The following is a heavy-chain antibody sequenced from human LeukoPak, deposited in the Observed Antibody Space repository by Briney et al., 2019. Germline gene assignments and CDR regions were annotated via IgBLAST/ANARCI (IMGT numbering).Heavy chain of an antibody. CDR3: ARSSSGCYYYYMDV. CDR2: IKQDGSEK. CDR1: GFTFSSYW. Sequence: GGSLRLSCAASGFTFSSYWMSWVRQAPGKGLEWVANIKQDGSEKYYVDSVKGRFTISRDNAKNSLYLQMNSLRAEDTAVYYCARSSSGCYYYYMDVWGKGTTVTLSS. V-gene: IGHV3-7*01. J-gene: IGHJ6*03. D-gene: IGHD6-6*01.